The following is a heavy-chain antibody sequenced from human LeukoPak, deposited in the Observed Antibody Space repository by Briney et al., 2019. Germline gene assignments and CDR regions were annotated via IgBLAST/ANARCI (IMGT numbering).Heavy chain of an antibody. D-gene: IGHD2-15*01. CDR3: AKKGTAATLDY. J-gene: IGHJ4*02. CDR1: GFTFDDYA. Sequence: TGGSLRLSCAASGFTFDDYAMHWVRQAPGKGLEWVSGITWNSGSIGYVDSVKGRFTISRDNAKNSLYLQMNSLRAEDTALYYWAKKGTAATLDYWGQGTLVTVSS. CDR2: ITWNSGSI. V-gene: IGHV3-9*01.